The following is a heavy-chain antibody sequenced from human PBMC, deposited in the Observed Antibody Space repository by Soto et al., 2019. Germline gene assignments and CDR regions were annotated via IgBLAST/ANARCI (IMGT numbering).Heavy chain of an antibody. V-gene: IGHV3-21*01. CDR2: ISSSSSYI. J-gene: IGHJ6*02. D-gene: IGHD6-19*01. CDR3: ARAVAGIYYYYGMDV. Sequence: GGSLRLSCAASGFTFSSYSMNWVRQAPGKGLEWVSSISSSSSYIYYADSVKGRFTISRDNAKNSLCLQMNSLRAEDTAVYYCARAVAGIYYYYGMDVWGQGTTVTVSS. CDR1: GFTFSSYS.